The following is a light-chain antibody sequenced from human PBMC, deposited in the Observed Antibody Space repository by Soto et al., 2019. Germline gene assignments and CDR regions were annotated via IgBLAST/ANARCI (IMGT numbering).Light chain of an antibody. J-gene: IGLJ2*01. CDR1: NSNIGSNV. Sequence: QSVLTQPPSVSAAPRQRVTISCSGSNSNIGSNVVNWYQQLPGKAPKLLIYYDDLVPSGVSDRFSGSKSGTSASLAISGLQSEDEANYYCAAWDASLNGVVFGGGTKLTVL. V-gene: IGLV1-36*01. CDR3: AAWDASLNGVV. CDR2: YDD.